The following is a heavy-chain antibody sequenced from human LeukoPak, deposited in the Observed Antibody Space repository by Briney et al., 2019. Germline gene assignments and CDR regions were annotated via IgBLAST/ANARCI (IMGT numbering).Heavy chain of an antibody. D-gene: IGHD3-22*01. J-gene: IGHJ4*02. CDR2: IWYDGSNK. Sequence: PGGSLRLSCAASGFTFSSNGMHWVRQAPGKGLEWVALIWYDGSNKFYADSVKGRFTISRDNSKNTLYLQMNSLRAEDTAVYYCACTGRVYYDSIDYWGQGPRVTGSS. CDR3: ACTGRVYYDSIDY. CDR1: GFTFSSNG. V-gene: IGHV3-33*01.